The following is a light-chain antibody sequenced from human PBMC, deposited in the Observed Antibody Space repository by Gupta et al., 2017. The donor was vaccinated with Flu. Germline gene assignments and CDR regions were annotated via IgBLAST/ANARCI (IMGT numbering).Light chain of an antibody. Sequence: DIQMTQSPSSLSASVGDRVTSTCRASQSISTCLNWYQQNPGKAPKLLIYSASNLQSGVPSRFSGSGSGTDFTLSISSLQPKDFAAYDCQQCYTAPLTFGQGTRLEIK. CDR3: QQCYTAPLT. CDR2: SAS. J-gene: IGKJ5*01. CDR1: QSISTC. V-gene: IGKV1-39*01.